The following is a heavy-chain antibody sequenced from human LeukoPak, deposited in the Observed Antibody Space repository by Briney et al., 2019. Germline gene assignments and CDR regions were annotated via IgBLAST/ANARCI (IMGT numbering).Heavy chain of an antibody. CDR3: ARAMRWRMEYYFDY. Sequence: GGSLRLSCAASGFTFSSYWMHWVRQTPGKGLVWVSRINTDGSSTSYADSVKGRFTISRDNAKNTLYLQMNSLRAEDTAVFYCARAMRWRMEYYFDYWGQGTLVTVSS. CDR1: GFTFSSYW. V-gene: IGHV3-74*01. J-gene: IGHJ4*02. CDR2: INTDGSST. D-gene: IGHD3-3*01.